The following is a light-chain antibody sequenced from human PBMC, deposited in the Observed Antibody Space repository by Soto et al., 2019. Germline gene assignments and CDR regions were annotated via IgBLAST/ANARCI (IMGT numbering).Light chain of an antibody. V-gene: IGLV1-44*01. CDR3: TAWDGSLNNVL. Sequence: QSVLTQPPSASGTPGQRVTISCSGSGSSIGTNTVNWYRQLPGTAPTLLIYGNNQRPSGVPDRFSGSKSGTSASLAISGLRSEDEAEYYCTAWDGSLNNVLFGGGTKVTVL. CDR1: GSSIGTNT. J-gene: IGLJ2*01. CDR2: GNN.